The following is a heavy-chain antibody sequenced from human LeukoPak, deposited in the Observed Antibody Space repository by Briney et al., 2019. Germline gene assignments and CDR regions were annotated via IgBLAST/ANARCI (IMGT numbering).Heavy chain of an antibody. CDR2: INLNGGST. CDR3: AREAGSYSDYYYYYMDV. D-gene: IGHD1-26*01. CDR1: GFTFDDYG. V-gene: IGHV3-20*04. J-gene: IGHJ6*03. Sequence: GGSLRLSCAASGFTFDDYGMSWVRQAPGKGLEWVSGINLNGGSTGYADSVKGRFTISRDNAKNSLYLQMNSLRAEDTALYYCAREAGSYSDYYYYYMDVWGKGTTVTVSS.